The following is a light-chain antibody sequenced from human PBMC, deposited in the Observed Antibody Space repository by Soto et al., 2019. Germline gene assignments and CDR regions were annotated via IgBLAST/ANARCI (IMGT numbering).Light chain of an antibody. V-gene: IGKV3-20*01. Sequence: EIVLTQSPGTLSLSPGERATLSCRASQRVNSNSLAWYQQKPGQPPRVVIYGAFIRASGTPDRFSGSGSGTEFTLTITRLEPEDYAVYFCQQYSGGYWTFGQGTKVEI. CDR1: QRVNSNS. CDR3: QQYSGGYWT. J-gene: IGKJ1*01. CDR2: GAF.